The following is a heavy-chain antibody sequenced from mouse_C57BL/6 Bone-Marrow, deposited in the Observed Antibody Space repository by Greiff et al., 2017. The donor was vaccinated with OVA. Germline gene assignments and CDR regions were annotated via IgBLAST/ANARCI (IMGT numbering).Heavy chain of an antibody. CDR2: IDPSDSYT. V-gene: IGHV1-50*01. CDR1: GYTFTSYW. Sequence: QVHVKQPGAELVKPGASVKLSCKASGYTFTSYWMQWVKQRPGQGLEWIGEIDPSDSYTNYNQKFKGKATLTVDTSSSTAYMQLSSLTSEDSAVYYCAIDSSGYLFAYWGQGTLLTVSA. D-gene: IGHD3-2*02. J-gene: IGHJ3*01. CDR3: AIDSSGYLFAY.